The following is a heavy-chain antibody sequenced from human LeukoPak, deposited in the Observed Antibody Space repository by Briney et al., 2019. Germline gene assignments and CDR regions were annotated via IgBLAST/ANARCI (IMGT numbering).Heavy chain of an antibody. Sequence: SETLSLTCTVSGYSISSGYYWDWIRQPPGKGLEWIGTLSHSGSSYYNPSLKSRVTISVDTSKNQFSLKLSSVTAADTAVYYCASSGLYGSGSSDYWGQGTLVTVSS. D-gene: IGHD3-10*01. CDR2: LSHSGSS. CDR3: ASSGLYGSGSSDY. J-gene: IGHJ4*02. V-gene: IGHV4-38-2*02. CDR1: GYSISSGYY.